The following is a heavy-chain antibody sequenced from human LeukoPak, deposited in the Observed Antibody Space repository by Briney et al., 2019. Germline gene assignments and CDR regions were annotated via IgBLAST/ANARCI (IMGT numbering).Heavy chain of an antibody. J-gene: IGHJ5*02. Sequence: SETLSLTCTVSGGSISGYYWSWIRQPPGKGLEWIGYIYYSGITNYNPSLKSRVTISVDTSKNQFSLKLSSVTAADTAVYYCARGDSSSWYWFDPWAREPWSPSPQ. V-gene: IGHV4-59*01. D-gene: IGHD6-13*01. CDR2: IYYSGIT. CDR3: ARGDSSSWYWFDP. CDR1: GGSISGYY.